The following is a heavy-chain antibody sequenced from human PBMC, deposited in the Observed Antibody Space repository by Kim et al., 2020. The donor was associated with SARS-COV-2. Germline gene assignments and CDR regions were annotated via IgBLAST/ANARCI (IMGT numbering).Heavy chain of an antibody. CDR1: GVTFSDAW. Sequence: GGSLRLSCAASGVTFSDAWMTWVRQAPGKGLEWIGRIKRKIDGETTEYAAPVKGRFTISRDDSKNILWLQMNSLKTEDTAVYYCATDCAGSISYYDAYDMWGQGTTVIVSS. CDR2: IKRKIDGETT. J-gene: IGHJ3*02. CDR3: ATDCAGSISYYDAYDM. D-gene: IGHD2-2*01. V-gene: IGHV3-15*05.